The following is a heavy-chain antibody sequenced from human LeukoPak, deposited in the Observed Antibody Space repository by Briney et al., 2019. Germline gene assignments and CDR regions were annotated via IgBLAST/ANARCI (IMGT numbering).Heavy chain of an antibody. V-gene: IGHV3-7*01. J-gene: IGHJ4*02. Sequence: PGGSLRLSCAASGFTFNTYWMGWVRQAPGKGLEWVANIKQDGSAKYYVGSVKGRFTISRDNAKNSLYLQMDSLRAEDTAVYYCARDRGYSYGLFDYWGQGTLVTVSS. CDR2: IKQDGSAK. D-gene: IGHD5-18*01. CDR1: GFTFNTYW. CDR3: ARDRGYSYGLFDY.